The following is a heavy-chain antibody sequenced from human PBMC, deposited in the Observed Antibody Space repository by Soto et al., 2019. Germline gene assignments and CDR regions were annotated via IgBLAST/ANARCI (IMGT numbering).Heavy chain of an antibody. Sequence: EVQLVESGGGLVQPGGSLILSCAASGFTFSDHYMEWVRQAPGKGLEWVGRSRNKANSYSTEYAASVKGRFTISRDESKNSLYLQMNSLKTDDTAVYYCAMFSGSYTRGRDYSGQGTLVTVSS. CDR1: GFTFSDHY. CDR3: AMFSGSYTRGRDY. CDR2: SRNKANSYST. D-gene: IGHD1-26*01. V-gene: IGHV3-72*01. J-gene: IGHJ4*02.